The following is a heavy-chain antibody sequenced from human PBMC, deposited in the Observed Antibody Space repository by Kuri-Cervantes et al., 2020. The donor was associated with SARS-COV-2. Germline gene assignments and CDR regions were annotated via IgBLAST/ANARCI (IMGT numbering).Heavy chain of an antibody. V-gene: IGHV3-21*04. CDR1: GFTFSSYW. CDR3: AKDSGTSGWTLGYYGMDV. Sequence: GESLKISCAASGFTFSSYWMSWVRQAPGKGLEWVSSISSSSSYIYYADSVKGRFTISRDNSKNTLYLQMNSLRAEDTALYYCAKDSGTSGWTLGYYGMDVWGQGTTVTVSS. CDR2: ISSSSSYI. D-gene: IGHD6-19*01. J-gene: IGHJ6*02.